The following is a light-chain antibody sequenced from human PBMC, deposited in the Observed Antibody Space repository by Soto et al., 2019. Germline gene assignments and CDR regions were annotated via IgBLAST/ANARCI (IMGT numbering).Light chain of an antibody. V-gene: IGKV3-20*01. CDR2: GAS. CDR1: QSVSSNF. J-gene: IGKJ1*01. Sequence: EIVLTQSPGTLSSSPGERATLSCRASQSVSSNFLAWYQQKPGQTPRLLIYGASSRATGIPDRFSGSGSGTVFSLTISRLEPEDFAVYYCQQYGSPPTFGQGTKVEMK. CDR3: QQYGSPPT.